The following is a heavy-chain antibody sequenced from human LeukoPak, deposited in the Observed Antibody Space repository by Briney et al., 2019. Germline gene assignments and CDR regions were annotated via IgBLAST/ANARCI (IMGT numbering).Heavy chain of an antibody. CDR2: ISSNGGST. Sequence: GGSLRLSCSASGFTFSSYAMHWVRQAPGKGLEYGSAISSNGGSTYYADSVKGRFTISRDNSKNTLYLQMSSLRAEDTAVYYCVKEGAAMVMGFDYWGQGTLVTVSS. D-gene: IGHD5-18*01. J-gene: IGHJ4*02. CDR1: GFTFSSYA. V-gene: IGHV3-64D*06. CDR3: VKEGAAMVMGFDY.